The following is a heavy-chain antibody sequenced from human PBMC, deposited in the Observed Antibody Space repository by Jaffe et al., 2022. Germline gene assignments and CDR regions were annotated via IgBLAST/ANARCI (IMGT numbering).Heavy chain of an antibody. CDR2: INSDGSST. J-gene: IGHJ6*04. D-gene: IGHD3-3*01. CDR1: GFTFSSYW. CDR3: ARATGGEPYDFWSGPV. Sequence: EVQLVESGGGLVQPGGSLRLSCAASGFTFSSYWMHWVRQAPGKGLVWVSRINSDGSSTSYADSVKGRFTISRDNAKNTLYLQMNSLRAEDTAVYYCARATGGEPYDFWSGPVWGKGTTVTVSS. V-gene: IGHV3-74*01.